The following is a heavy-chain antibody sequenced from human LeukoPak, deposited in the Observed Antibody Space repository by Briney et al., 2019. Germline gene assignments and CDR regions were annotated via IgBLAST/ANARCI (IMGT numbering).Heavy chain of an antibody. CDR1: GGSISNTNW. Sequence: SQTLSLTCGVSGGSISNTNWWSWVRQPPGQGLEWIGEISLSGLTNYNTSLKSRVTVSLDKSKNHLSLNLTSVTAADTAVYYCSRENGAFSPFGYWGQGTLVTVPS. D-gene: IGHD2-8*01. V-gene: IGHV4-4*02. CDR3: SRENGAFSPFGY. CDR2: ISLSGLT. J-gene: IGHJ4*02.